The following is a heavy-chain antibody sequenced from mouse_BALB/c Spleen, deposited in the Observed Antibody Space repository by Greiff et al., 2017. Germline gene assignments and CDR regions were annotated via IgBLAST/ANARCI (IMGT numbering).Heavy chain of an antibody. J-gene: IGHJ4*01. V-gene: IGHV1-31*01. Sequence: EVQLQQSGPELVKPGASVKISCKASGYSFTGYYMHWVKQSHVKSLEWIGRINPYNGATSYNQNFKDKASLTVDKSSSTAYMELHSLTSEDSAVYYCARSDPYYAMDYWGQGTSVTVSS. CDR3: ARSDPYYAMDY. CDR1: GYSFTGYY. CDR2: INPYNGAT.